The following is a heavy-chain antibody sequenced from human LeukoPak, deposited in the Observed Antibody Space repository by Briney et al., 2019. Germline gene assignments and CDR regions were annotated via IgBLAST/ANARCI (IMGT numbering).Heavy chain of an antibody. V-gene: IGHV1-46*01. Sequence: ASVKVSCKASGYTFTSYYMHWVRQAPGQGLEWMGIINPSGGSTSYAQKFQGRVTMTRDTSTSTVYMELRSLRSDDTALYYCARSDAYYGYYFDYWGQGTLVTVSS. J-gene: IGHJ4*02. D-gene: IGHD3-10*01. CDR2: INPSGGST. CDR1: GYTFTSYY. CDR3: ARSDAYYGYYFDY.